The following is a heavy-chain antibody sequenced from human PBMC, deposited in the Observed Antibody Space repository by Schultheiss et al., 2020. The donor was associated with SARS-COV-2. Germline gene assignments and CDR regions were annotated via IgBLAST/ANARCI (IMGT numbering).Heavy chain of an antibody. CDR3: AREAASIAARDFDY. Sequence: SLKISCAASGFTFDDYAMHWVRQAPGKGLEWVSGISWNSGSIGYADSVKGRFTISRDNAKNSLYLQMNSLRAEDTAVYYCAREAASIAARDFDYWGQGTLVTVSS. V-gene: IGHV3-9*01. D-gene: IGHD6-6*01. CDR2: ISWNSGSI. CDR1: GFTFDDYA. J-gene: IGHJ4*02.